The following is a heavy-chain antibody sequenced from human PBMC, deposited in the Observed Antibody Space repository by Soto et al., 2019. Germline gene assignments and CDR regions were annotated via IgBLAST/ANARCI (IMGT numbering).Heavy chain of an antibody. J-gene: IGHJ6*02. V-gene: IGHV3-30-3*01. CDR1: GFTFSSYA. D-gene: IGHD3-3*01. Sequence: GGSLRLSCAASGFTFSSYAMHWVRQAPGKGLEWVAVISYDGSNKYYADSVKGRFTISRDNSKNTLYLQMNSLRAEDTAVYYCARDYPKYDFWSGYYIPGWGQGTTVTVSS. CDR2: ISYDGSNK. CDR3: ARDYPKYDFWSGYYIPG.